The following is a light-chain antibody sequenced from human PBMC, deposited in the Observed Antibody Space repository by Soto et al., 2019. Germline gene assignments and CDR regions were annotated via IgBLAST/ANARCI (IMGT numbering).Light chain of an antibody. CDR2: EVS. CDR1: SSDVGGYNY. CDR3: TSYTSSSTLL. J-gene: IGLJ2*01. Sequence: QSALTQPASVSGSPGQSITISCTGTSSDVGGYNYVSWYQQHPGKAPKIMIYEVSNRPSGVSNRFSGSKSGNTASLTISRLQADDAADYYCTSYTSSSTLLFGGGTKLTVL. V-gene: IGLV2-14*01.